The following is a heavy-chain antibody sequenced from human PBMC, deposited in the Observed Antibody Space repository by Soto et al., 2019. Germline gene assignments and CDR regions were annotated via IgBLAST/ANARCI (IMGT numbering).Heavy chain of an antibody. V-gene: IGHV1-46*01. Sequence: QVQLVQSGAEVKKPVASVKVSCKASGYTFTSYYMHWVRQAPGQGLEWMGIINPSGGSTSYGQKFQGRVTMTRDTSTSTVYMVLSSLRSEDTAVYYCASVPGYCSGGSCYIKKYYYYYGMDVWGQGTTVTVSS. CDR2: INPSGGST. CDR1: GYTFTSYY. CDR3: ASVPGYCSGGSCYIKKYYYYYGMDV. D-gene: IGHD2-15*01. J-gene: IGHJ6*02.